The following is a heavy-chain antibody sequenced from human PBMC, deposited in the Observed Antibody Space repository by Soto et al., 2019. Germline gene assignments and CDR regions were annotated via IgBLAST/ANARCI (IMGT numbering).Heavy chain of an antibody. CDR1: GGTFSSYG. V-gene: IGHV1-18*01. Sequence: ASVKVSCKASGGTFSSYGISWVRQAPGQGLEWMGWISAYNGNTNYAQKLQGRVTMTTDTSTSTAYMELRSLRSDDTAVYYCARDVLDWPNWFDPWGQGTLVTVSS. CDR2: ISAYNGNT. CDR3: ARDVLDWPNWFDP. D-gene: IGHD3-9*01. J-gene: IGHJ5*02.